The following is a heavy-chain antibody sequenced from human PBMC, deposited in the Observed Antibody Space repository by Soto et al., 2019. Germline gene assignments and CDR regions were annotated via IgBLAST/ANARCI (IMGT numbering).Heavy chain of an antibody. J-gene: IGHJ6*02. Sequence: ASVKVSCKASGYTFTGYYMHWVRQAPGQGLEWMGWINPNSGGTNYAQKFQGWVTMTRDTSISTAYMELSRLRSDDTAVYYCAREGGSMTTSYYYGMDVWGQGTTVTVS. V-gene: IGHV1-2*04. D-gene: IGHD4-4*01. CDR2: INPNSGGT. CDR1: GYTFTGYY. CDR3: AREGGSMTTSYYYGMDV.